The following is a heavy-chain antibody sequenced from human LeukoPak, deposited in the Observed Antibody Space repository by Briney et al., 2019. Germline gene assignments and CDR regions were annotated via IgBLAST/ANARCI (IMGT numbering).Heavy chain of an antibody. CDR2: INPNSGGT. CDR3: ARGSRRGGWYKELPH. J-gene: IGHJ4*02. Sequence: GASVKVSCKASGYTFTGYYMRWVRQAPGQGLEWMGWINPNSGGTNYAQKFQGRVTMTRDTSISTAYMELSSLRSEDTAVYYCARGSRRGGWYKELPHWGQGTLVTVSS. V-gene: IGHV1-2*02. CDR1: GYTFTGYY. D-gene: IGHD6-19*01.